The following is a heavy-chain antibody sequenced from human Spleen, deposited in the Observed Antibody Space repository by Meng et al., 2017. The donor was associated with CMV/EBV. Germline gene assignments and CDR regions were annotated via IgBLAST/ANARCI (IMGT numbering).Heavy chain of an antibody. CDR2: ISYDGSNK. Sequence: VQVVESGGGVVQPGRSLRLSCAASGFTFSSYAMHWVRQAPGKGLEWVAVISYDGSNKYYADSVKGRFTISRDNSKNTLYLQMNSLRAEDTAVYYCARGWAGDYWGQGTLVTVSS. D-gene: IGHD3-16*01. CDR3: ARGWAGDY. J-gene: IGHJ4*02. CDR1: GFTFSSYA. V-gene: IGHV3-30-3*01.